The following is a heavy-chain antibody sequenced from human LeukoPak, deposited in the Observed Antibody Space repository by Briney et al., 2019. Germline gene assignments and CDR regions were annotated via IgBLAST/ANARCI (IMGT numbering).Heavy chain of an antibody. CDR3: ARHASVDGNWPRPLDY. CDR2: IYYSGST. D-gene: IGHD6-19*01. CDR1: GGSISSSPYY. Sequence: PSETLSLTCNVSGGSISSSPYYWGWIRQPPGKGLEWIGNIYYSGSTYYNPSLKTRVTISVDTSKNQFSLKLTSVTAADTAVYYCARHASVDGNWPRPLDYWGQGSLGTVSS. V-gene: IGHV4-39*01. J-gene: IGHJ4*02.